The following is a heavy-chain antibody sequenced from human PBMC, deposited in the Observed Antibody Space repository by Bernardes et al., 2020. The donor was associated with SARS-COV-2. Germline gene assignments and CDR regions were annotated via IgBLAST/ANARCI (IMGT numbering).Heavy chain of an antibody. D-gene: IGHD2-21*01. CDR1: GYAFIDC. Sequence: ASVKVSCKASGYAFIDCVHWVRQAPGQWLEWMGWICPTSGETKYAEKFQGRVAMTRDTSISTAYMELDGLRFDDTAMYYCARSDSWANKNYYGMDVWGQGTTVTVSS. CDR2: ICPTSGET. CDR3: ARSDSWANKNYYGMDV. J-gene: IGHJ6*02. V-gene: IGHV1-2*02.